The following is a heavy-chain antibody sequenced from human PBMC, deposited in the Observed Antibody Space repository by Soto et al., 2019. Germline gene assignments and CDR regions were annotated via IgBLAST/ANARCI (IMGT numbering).Heavy chain of an antibody. J-gene: IGHJ6*02. Sequence: QVQLQESGPGLVKPSQTLSLTCTVSGGSISSGGYYWSWIRQHPGKGLEWIGYIYYSGSTYYNPSLKSRVTISVDTSKHQFSLKLSSVTAADTAVYYCAMVGYGAYVYDGMDVWGQGTTVTVSS. V-gene: IGHV4-31*03. CDR1: GGSISSGGYY. CDR2: IYYSGST. CDR3: AMVGYGAYVYDGMDV. D-gene: IGHD4-17*01.